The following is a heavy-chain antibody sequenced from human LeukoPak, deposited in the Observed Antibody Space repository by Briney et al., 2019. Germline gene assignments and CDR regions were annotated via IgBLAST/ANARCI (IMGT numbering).Heavy chain of an antibody. CDR1: GFTFSHDW. J-gene: IGHJ4*02. CDR3: ARDDGHPTVDY. Sequence: TGGSLRLSCATSGFTFSHDWMSWVRQAPGKGLEWMANINPDGSENFYVDSVKGRVTISRDNAKNSLYLQMNDLRADDSAVYFCARDDGHPTVDYWGQGTLVTVSS. V-gene: IGHV3-7*01. CDR2: INPDGSEN.